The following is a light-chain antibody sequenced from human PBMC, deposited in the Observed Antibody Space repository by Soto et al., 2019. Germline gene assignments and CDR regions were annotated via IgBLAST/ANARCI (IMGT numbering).Light chain of an antibody. Sequence: EIVMTQSPGTLSLSPGDTATLSCRASQSLGSDLAWYQQKPGQAPRLLIYDASNRATGIPARFSGSGSGTDFTLTISSLEPEDFGVFYCQQRFDWPKITFGQGTRLEIK. CDR1: QSLGSD. V-gene: IGKV3-11*01. CDR3: QQRFDWPKIT. J-gene: IGKJ5*01. CDR2: DAS.